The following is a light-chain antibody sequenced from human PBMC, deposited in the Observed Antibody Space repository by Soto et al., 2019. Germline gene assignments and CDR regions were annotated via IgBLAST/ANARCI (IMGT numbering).Light chain of an antibody. V-gene: IGKV3-15*01. CDR2: GAS. CDR3: QKYGNSPLT. Sequence: EILMTQSPATLPVSPGQRVTLSCRASQSVGSNLAWYQQTPGQAPRLLIYGASTRATDVPARFSGSGSGTEFTLTISSLQSEDFAVYYCQKYGNSPLTFGHGTKVDI. J-gene: IGKJ1*01. CDR1: QSVGSN.